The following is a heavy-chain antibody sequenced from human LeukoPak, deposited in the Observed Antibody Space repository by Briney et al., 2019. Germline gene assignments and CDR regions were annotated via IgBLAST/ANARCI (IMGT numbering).Heavy chain of an antibody. CDR2: THHSGNRFESGST. V-gene: IGHV4-38-2*01. CDR1: GFSFSNNNY. Sequence: SETLSLTCAVSGFSFSNNNYWGWIRQSPGKGLEWMGSTHHSGNRFESGSTHYNPSLRGRVTVSADPSKNQFSLTLSSVTAADTAVYFCARNASSGFFTDWSQGTLVIVSS. CDR3: ARNASSGFFTD. D-gene: IGHD6-25*01. J-gene: IGHJ1*01.